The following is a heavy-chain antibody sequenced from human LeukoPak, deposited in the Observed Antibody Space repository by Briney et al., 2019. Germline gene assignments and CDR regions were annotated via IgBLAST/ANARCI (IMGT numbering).Heavy chain of an antibody. Sequence: PSQTLSLTCTVSGGSISSGSYYWSWIRQPDGKGLEWIGRIYTSGSTNYNPSLKSRVTISVDTSKNQFSLKLSSVTAADTAVYYCARDRGYYDSSGYYAYYFDYWGQGTLVTVSS. CDR1: GGSISSGSYY. J-gene: IGHJ4*02. V-gene: IGHV4-61*02. D-gene: IGHD3-22*01. CDR3: ARDRGYYDSSGYYAYYFDY. CDR2: IYTSGST.